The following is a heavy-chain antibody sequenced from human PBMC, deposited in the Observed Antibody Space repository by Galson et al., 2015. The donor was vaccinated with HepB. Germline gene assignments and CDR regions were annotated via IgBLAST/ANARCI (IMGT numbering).Heavy chain of an antibody. D-gene: IGHD6-25*01. V-gene: IGHV4-34*01. CDR2: INHSGNT. CDR1: GGSFSGYY. Sequence: SETLSLTCAVYGGSFSGYYWSWIRQPPGKGLEWIGEINHSGNTNYNPSLKSRVTISVDTSKNQFSLKLSSVTAADTAVYYCARGLAATDGPHPYYFDYWGQGTLVTVSS. J-gene: IGHJ4*02. CDR3: ARGLAATDGPHPYYFDY.